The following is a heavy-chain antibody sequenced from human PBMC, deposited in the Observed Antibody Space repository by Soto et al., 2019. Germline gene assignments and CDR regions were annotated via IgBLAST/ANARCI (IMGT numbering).Heavy chain of an antibody. Sequence: QVQLVQSGAEVKKPGSSVRLSCTASGDTFSFYTISWVRQAPVQGPECMGRVIAMVGMADYPQKFQCRVTISADKSKSTAYMVLSSLRSDDTAVYFFATNYGSGSTHFDYFGQGTLVTVSS. D-gene: IGHD3-10*01. CDR2: VIAMVGMA. J-gene: IGHJ4*02. CDR3: ATNYGSGSTHFDY. V-gene: IGHV1-69*02. CDR1: GDTFSFYT.